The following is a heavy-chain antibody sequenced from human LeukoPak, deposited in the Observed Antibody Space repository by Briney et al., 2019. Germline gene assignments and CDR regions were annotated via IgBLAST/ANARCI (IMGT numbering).Heavy chain of an antibody. D-gene: IGHD2-2*01. Sequence: SGPGLVKSSQTLSLTCAISGDGVSSNSVTWNWIRQSPSRGLEWLGRTYYRSTWYNDYAVSVRGRITVNPDTSKNQFSLHLNSVTPEDTAVYYCARRLTQYDCFDPWGQGILVTVSS. CDR1: GDGVSSNSVT. CDR2: TYYRSTWYN. V-gene: IGHV6-1*01. CDR3: ARRLTQYDCFDP. J-gene: IGHJ5*02.